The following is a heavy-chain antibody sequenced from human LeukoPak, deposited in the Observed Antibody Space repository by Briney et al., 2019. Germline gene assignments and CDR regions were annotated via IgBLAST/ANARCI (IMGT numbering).Heavy chain of an antibody. J-gene: IGHJ4*02. Sequence: PGGSLRLSCAASGFTFSNYAMSWVRQAPGKGLDWVSTINGSGGTTYYADSVKGRFTLSRDNSKDTLYLQMNSLRAEDTAVYYCAKLAVSKWWRKFDYWGQGTLVTVSS. CDR2: INGSGGTT. V-gene: IGHV3-23*01. D-gene: IGHD2-15*01. CDR1: GFTFSNYA. CDR3: AKLAVSKWWRKFDY.